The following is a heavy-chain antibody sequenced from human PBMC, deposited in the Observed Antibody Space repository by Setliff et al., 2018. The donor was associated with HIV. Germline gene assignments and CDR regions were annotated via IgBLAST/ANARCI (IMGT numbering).Heavy chain of an antibody. Sequence: PSETLSLTCTVSGGSISSSSYYWGWIRQPPGKGLEWIGSIYYSGSTYYNPSLKSRVTISVDTSKNQFSLKLSSVTAADTAVYYCATLWFGELLIHYYYYMDVWGKGTTVTVS. V-gene: IGHV4-39*01. J-gene: IGHJ6*03. D-gene: IGHD3-10*01. CDR3: ATLWFGELLIHYYYYMDV. CDR2: IYYSGST. CDR1: GGSISSSSYY.